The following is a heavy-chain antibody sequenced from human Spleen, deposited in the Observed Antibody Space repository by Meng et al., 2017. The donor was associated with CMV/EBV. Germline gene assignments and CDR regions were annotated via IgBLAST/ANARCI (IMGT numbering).Heavy chain of an antibody. Sequence: QVPLHQWVAGLLTPSETLSLPCAVYGGSFSGYYGSWIRQPPGKGLEWIGEINHSGSTNYNPSLKSRVTISVDTSKNQFSLKLSSVTAADTAVYYCARGRSGSYLNYWGQGTLVTVSS. CDR3: ARGRSGSYLNY. V-gene: IGHV4-34*01. CDR2: INHSGST. D-gene: IGHD3-10*01. J-gene: IGHJ4*02. CDR1: GGSFSGYY.